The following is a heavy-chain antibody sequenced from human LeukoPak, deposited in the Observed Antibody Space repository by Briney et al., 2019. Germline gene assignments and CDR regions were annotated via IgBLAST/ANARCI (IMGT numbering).Heavy chain of an antibody. J-gene: IGHJ6*02. Sequence: ASVTVTFTASGYTFTSYGISWVRQAPGQGRGGMGWISAYNGNTNYAQKLQGRVTMTTDTSTSTAYMELRSLRSDDTAVYYCARGLVVVAARYYYYGMDVWGQGTTVTVSS. CDR3: ARGLVVVAARYYYYGMDV. CDR1: GYTFTSYG. D-gene: IGHD2-15*01. V-gene: IGHV1-18*01. CDR2: ISAYNGNT.